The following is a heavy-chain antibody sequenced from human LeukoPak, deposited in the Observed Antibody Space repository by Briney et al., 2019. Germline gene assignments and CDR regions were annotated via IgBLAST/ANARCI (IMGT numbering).Heavy chain of an antibody. J-gene: IGHJ5*02. CDR1: GYTFTTYD. CDR2: INPDSGMA. V-gene: IGHV1-8*03. D-gene: IGHD3-10*01. CDR3: TRDRRTRGVIVFDP. Sequence: GASVKVSCKATGYTFTTYDISWVRQTTGQGLEWMGWINPDSGMAESAPKFQGRVTITRNTSINTAYMEMTSLTLEDTAVYYCTRDRRTRGVIVFDPWGQGTQVIVSS.